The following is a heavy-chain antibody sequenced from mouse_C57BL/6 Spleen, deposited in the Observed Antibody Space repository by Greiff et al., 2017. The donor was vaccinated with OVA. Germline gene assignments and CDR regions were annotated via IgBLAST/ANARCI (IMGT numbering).Heavy chain of an antibody. D-gene: IGHD1-1*01. CDR3: ARSGGDGSSSPTAMDY. CDR2: IDPTDSYT. V-gene: IGHV1-50*01. J-gene: IGHJ4*01. CDR1: GYTFTSYW. Sequence: QVQLQQPGAELVKPGASVKLSCKASGYTFTSYWMQWVKQRPGQGLEWIGEIDPTDSYTNYNQKFKGKATLTVDTSSSTAYMQLSSLTSEDSAVYDCARSGGDGSSSPTAMDYWGQGTSVTVSS.